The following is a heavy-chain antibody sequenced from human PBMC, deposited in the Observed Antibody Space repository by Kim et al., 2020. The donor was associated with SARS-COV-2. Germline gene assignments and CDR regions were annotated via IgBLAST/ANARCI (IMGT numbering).Heavy chain of an antibody. J-gene: IGHJ4*02. CDR1: GYSISSGYY. V-gene: IGHV4-38-2*02. D-gene: IGHD5-12*01. CDR3: AAGSGYDEELGY. CDR2: IYHSGST. Sequence: SETLSLTCTVSGYSISSGYYWGWIRQPPGKGLEWIGSIYHSGSTYYNPSLKSRVTISVDTSKNQFSLKLSSVTAADTAVYYCAAGSGYDEELGYWGQGNLVTVSS.